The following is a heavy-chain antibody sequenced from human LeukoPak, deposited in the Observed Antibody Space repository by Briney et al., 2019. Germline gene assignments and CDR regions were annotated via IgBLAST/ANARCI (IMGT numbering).Heavy chain of an antibody. CDR1: GYSFTGYW. D-gene: IGHD5-12*01. CDR3: ARQGRVATADY. V-gene: IGHV5-51*01. Sequence: GSLKISCYGSGYSFTGYWIGWVRQMPGKGLEWMGIIYPGDSDSRYSPSFQGQVTISADKSINTAYLQWSSLKASDTAMYYCARQGRVATADYWGQGTLVTVSS. J-gene: IGHJ4*02. CDR2: IYPGDSDS.